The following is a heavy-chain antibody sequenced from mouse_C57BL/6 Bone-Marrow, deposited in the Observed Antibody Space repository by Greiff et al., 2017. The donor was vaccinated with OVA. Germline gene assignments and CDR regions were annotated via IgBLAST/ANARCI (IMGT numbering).Heavy chain of an antibody. D-gene: IGHD1-3*01. Sequence: EVKLMESGGDLVKPGGSLKLSCAASGFTFSSYGMSWVRQTPDKRLEWVATISSGGSYTYYPDSVKGRFTISRDNAKNTLYLQMSSLKSEDTAMYYCARQGLKDYWGQGTTLTVSS. CDR3: ARQGLKDY. CDR2: ISSGGSYT. CDR1: GFTFSSYG. V-gene: IGHV5-6*01. J-gene: IGHJ2*01.